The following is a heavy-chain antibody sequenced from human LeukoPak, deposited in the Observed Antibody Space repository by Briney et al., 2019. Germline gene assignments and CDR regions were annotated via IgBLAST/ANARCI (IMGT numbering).Heavy chain of an antibody. D-gene: IGHD3-22*01. CDR2: IYYSGST. CDR1: GVSISSYY. V-gene: IGHV4-59*01. J-gene: IGHJ6*03. Sequence: SETLSLTCTVSGVSISSYYWSWIRQPPGKGLEWIGNIYYSGSTNYNPSLKSRVTISVDTSKNQFSLKLSSVTAADTAVYYCTRGSIAYYYMDVWGKGTTVTISS. CDR3: TRGSIAYYYMDV.